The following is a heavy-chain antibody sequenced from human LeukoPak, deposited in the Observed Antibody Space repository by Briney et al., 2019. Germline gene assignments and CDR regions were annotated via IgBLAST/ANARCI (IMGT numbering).Heavy chain of an antibody. CDR1: GGSISSYY. CDR3: ARMSWYDYGDYPPPDY. D-gene: IGHD4-17*01. Sequence: SETLSLTCTVSGGSISSYYWSWIHQHPGKGLEWIGYIYYSGSTYYNPSLKSRVTISVDTSKNQFSLKLSSVTAADTAVYYCARMSWYDYGDYPPPDYWGQGTLVTVSS. CDR2: IYYSGST. J-gene: IGHJ4*02. V-gene: IGHV4-31*03.